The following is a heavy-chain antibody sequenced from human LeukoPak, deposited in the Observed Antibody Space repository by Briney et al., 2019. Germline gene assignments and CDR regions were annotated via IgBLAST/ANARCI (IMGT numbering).Heavy chain of an antibody. CDR3: AKDHCYLHDSSGCYYFDY. CDR1: GFTFSSYA. J-gene: IGHJ4*02. D-gene: IGHD3-22*01. CDR2: IRGSGGST. Sequence: GSLRLSCAASGFTFSSYAMSWVRQAPGKGVEWVSAIRGSGGSTYYADSVKGRFTISRDNSKNTLYLQMNSLRAEDTAVYYCAKDHCYLHDSSGCYYFDYWGQGTLVTVSS. V-gene: IGHV3-23*01.